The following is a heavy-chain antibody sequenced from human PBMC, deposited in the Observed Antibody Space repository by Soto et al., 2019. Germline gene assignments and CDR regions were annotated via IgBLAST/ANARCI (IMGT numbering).Heavy chain of an antibody. J-gene: IGHJ4*02. CDR2: IWYDGSNK. CDR3: ARDIIIGGIAAAGPDLTFFDY. V-gene: IGHV3-33*01. D-gene: IGHD6-13*01. CDR1: GFTFSSYG. Sequence: GGSLRLSCAASGFTFSSYGMHWVRQAPGKGLEWVAVIWYDGSNKYYADSVKGRFTISRDNSKNTLYLQMNSLRAEDTAVYYCARDIIIGGIAAAGPDLTFFDYWGQGTLVTVSS.